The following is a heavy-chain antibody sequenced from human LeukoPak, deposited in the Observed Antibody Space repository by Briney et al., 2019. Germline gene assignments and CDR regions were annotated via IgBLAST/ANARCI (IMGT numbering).Heavy chain of an antibody. CDR2: ISGSDDNT. D-gene: IGHD1-7*01. CDR3: AKGAGTTFRFRTYSYYSHMAL. V-gene: IGHV3-23*01. CDR1: GFTFSTYA. J-gene: IGHJ6*03. Sequence: PGGSLSLSCAASGFTFSTYAVSWVRQAPGKGLEWVSSISGSDDNTYYADSVKGRFTISRDNSKNTLYLQMNRLTAEDTAVYYCAKGAGTTFRFRTYSYYSHMALWGQGTTVTVSS.